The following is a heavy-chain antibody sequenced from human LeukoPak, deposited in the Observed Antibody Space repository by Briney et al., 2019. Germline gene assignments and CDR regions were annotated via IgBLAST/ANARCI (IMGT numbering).Heavy chain of an antibody. CDR1: GGSFSGYS. J-gene: IGHJ6*02. Sequence: SETLSLTCAVYGGSFSGYSWSWIRQPPGKGLEWIGEINHSGSTNYNPSLKSRVTMSVDTSKSQFSLKLSSVIAADTAVYYCARGHFSDVCSGGNCCYYYGMDVWGQGTTVTVSS. V-gene: IGHV4-34*01. CDR3: ARGHFSDVCSGGNCCYYYGMDV. CDR2: INHSGST. D-gene: IGHD2-15*01.